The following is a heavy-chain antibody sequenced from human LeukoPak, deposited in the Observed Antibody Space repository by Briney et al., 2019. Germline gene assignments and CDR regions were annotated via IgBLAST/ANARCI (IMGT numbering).Heavy chain of an antibody. J-gene: IGHJ3*02. Sequence: GGSLRLSCAASGFTFSSYAMSWVRQAPGKGLEWVSAISGSGGSTYYADSVKGRFTISRDNSKNTLYLQMNSLRAEDTAVYYCAKPVRDSSGWYPDAFDIWGQGTMVTVSS. CDR2: ISGSGGST. V-gene: IGHV3-23*01. CDR3: AKPVRDSSGWYPDAFDI. CDR1: GFTFSSYA. D-gene: IGHD6-19*01.